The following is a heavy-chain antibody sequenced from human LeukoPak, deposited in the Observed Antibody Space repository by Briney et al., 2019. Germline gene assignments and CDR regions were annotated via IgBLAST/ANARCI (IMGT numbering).Heavy chain of an antibody. CDR1: GYTFTNYG. V-gene: IGHV1-18*01. CDR2: INGYNGNT. D-gene: IGHD6-13*01. J-gene: IGHJ4*02. Sequence: ASVKVSCKASGYTFTNYGISWVRQAPGQGLEWMGWINGYNGNTNYSQRFQGRVTLTTDTSTNTAYMELSSLRSEDTAVYYCAREIATIAAAGTGDYWGQGTLVTVSS. CDR3: AREIATIAAAGTGDY.